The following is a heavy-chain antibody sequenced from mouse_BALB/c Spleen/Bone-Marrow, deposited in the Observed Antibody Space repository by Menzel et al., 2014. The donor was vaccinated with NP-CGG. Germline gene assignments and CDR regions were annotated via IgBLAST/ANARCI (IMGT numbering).Heavy chain of an antibody. Sequence: VKLQESGAELMRPGASVKISCKASGYTFTNYWIEWVKRRPGHGLEWIGEILPGRGSPNYNEKFKGKATFALDTSSNTSYMQLSSLTSEDSAVYYCARKGALRAMDYWGQGSSVTVSS. V-gene: IGHV1-9*01. J-gene: IGHJ4*01. CDR2: ILPGRGSP. CDR1: GYTFTNYW. CDR3: ARKGALRAMDY.